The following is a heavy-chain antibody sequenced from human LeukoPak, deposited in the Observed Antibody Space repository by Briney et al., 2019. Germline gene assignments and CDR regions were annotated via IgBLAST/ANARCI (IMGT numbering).Heavy chain of an antibody. V-gene: IGHV3-7*04. CDR2: IHQDGNEK. CDR1: GFIFRTYW. Sequence: GGSLRLCCAASGFIFRTYWMSWVRQAPGKGLEWVANIHQDGNEKYYVDSVKGRFTISRDNAKNSLYLQMNSLRVEDTAVYYCARGDDFSGDYWGQGTLVTVSS. J-gene: IGHJ4*02. CDR3: ARGDDFSGDY. D-gene: IGHD2-21*02.